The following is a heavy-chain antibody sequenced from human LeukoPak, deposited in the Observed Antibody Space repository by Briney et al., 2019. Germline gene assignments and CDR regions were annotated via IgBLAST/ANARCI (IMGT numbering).Heavy chain of an antibody. J-gene: IGHJ4*02. CDR3: ARGSRDCSSTSCPIDY. CDR2: IYSGGST. CDR1: GLTFSGSW. D-gene: IGHD2-2*01. Sequence: GGSLRLSCAVSGLTFSGSWITWIRQAPGKGLEWVSVIYSGGSTYYADSVKGRFTISRDNSKNTLYLQMNSLRAEDTAVYYCARGSRDCSSTSCPIDYWGQGTLVTVSS. V-gene: IGHV3-53*01.